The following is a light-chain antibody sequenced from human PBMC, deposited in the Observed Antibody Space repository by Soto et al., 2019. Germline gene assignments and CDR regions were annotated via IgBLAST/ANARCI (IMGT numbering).Light chain of an antibody. CDR2: AAS. Sequence: AIQVTQYPPSLSASVGDSVTITCRTSQGIRSALGWYQRKPGKVTKLPIYAASTLRSGLASRFSGSGSGRDFTLTISSLQPEDFAPYYCLLDYSYFWAFGQGNKVEVK. J-gene: IGKJ1*01. CDR3: LLDYSYFWA. CDR1: QGIRSA. V-gene: IGKV1-6*01.